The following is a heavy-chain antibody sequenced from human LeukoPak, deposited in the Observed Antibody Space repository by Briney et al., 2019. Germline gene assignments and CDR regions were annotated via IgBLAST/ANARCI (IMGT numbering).Heavy chain of an antibody. CDR2: IKQDGSEK. CDR3: ARDSEYSSSADAFDI. V-gene: IGHV3-7*01. CDR1: GFTFSSYW. Sequence: GGSLRLSCAASGFTFSSYWISWVRQAPGKGLEWVANIKQDGSEKYYVDSVKGRFTISRDNAKNSLYLQMNSLRAEDTAVYYCARDSEYSSSADAFDIWGQGKMVTVSS. D-gene: IGHD6-6*01. J-gene: IGHJ3*02.